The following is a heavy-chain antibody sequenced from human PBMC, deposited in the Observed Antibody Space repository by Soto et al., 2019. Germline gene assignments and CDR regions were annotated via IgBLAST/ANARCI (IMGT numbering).Heavy chain of an antibody. CDR3: RVITLGGVIQKIDY. CDR1: GGSFIGYY. J-gene: IGHJ4*02. Sequence: TLEILSLTCAVYGGSFIGYYWSWIRQPPGKGLEWIGEINHSGSTNYNPSLKSRVTISVDTSKNQFSLKLSSVTAADTAVYYCRVITLGGVIQKIDYGGRGTRVPVS. V-gene: IGHV4-34*01. CDR2: INHSGST. D-gene: IGHD3-16*02.